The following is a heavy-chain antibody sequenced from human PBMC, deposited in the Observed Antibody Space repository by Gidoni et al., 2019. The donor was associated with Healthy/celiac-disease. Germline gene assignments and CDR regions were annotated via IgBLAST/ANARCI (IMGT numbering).Heavy chain of an antibody. J-gene: IGHJ3*02. CDR2: ISSSSSYI. CDR1: GFTFSRQS. CDR3: ARDPYCSGGSCYSAFDI. D-gene: IGHD2-15*01. Sequence: EVQLVESGGGLVKPGGSLRLSCAASGFTFSRQSMNWVRQAPGKGLEWVSSISSSSSYIYYADSVKGRFTISRDNAKNSLYLQMNSLRAEDTAVYYCARDPYCSGGSCYSAFDIWGQGTMVTVSS. V-gene: IGHV3-21*01.